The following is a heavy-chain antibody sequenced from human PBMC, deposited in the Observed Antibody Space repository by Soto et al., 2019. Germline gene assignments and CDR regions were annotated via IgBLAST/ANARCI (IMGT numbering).Heavy chain of an antibody. D-gene: IGHD6-13*01. CDR1: GFTFSSYS. CDR2: ISSSSSTI. CDR3: ARHRERIAERGWQDA. V-gene: IGHV3-48*01. J-gene: IGHJ5*02. Sequence: PGGSLRLSCAASGFTFSSYSMNWVRQAPGKGLEWVSYISSSSSTIYYADSVKGRFTIARDNAKNTLYLQMNSLRAEDTAAEYCARHRERIAERGWQDAWGQGTPIAVCS.